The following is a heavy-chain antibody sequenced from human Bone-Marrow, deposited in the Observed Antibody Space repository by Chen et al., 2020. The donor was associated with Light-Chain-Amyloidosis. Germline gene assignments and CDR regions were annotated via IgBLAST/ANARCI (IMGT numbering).Heavy chain of an antibody. CDR1: GYTFPNYW. D-gene: IGHD5-12*01. Sequence: EVQLEQSGPEVKKPGESLKISCKGSGYTFPNYWIGWVRQMPGKGLEWMGVIYPDDSDARYSLSFEGQVTISADKSITTAYLQWRSLKASDTAMYYCARLRDGYNFDYWGQGTLVTVSS. V-gene: IGHV5-51*01. J-gene: IGHJ4*02. CDR3: ARLRDGYNFDY. CDR2: IYPDDSDA.